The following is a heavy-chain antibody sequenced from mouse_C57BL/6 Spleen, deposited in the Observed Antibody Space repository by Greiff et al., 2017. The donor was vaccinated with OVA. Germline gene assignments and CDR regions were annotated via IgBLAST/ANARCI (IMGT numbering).Heavy chain of an antibody. CDR2: INPNNGGT. Sequence: EVQLVESGPELVKPGASVKIPCKASGYTFTDYNMDWVKQSHGKSLEWIGDINPNNGGTIYNQKFKGKATLTVDKSSSTAYMELRSLTSDDTAVYYCARYGYSAWFAYWGQGTLVTVSA. V-gene: IGHV1-18*01. J-gene: IGHJ3*01. CDR3: ARYGYSAWFAY. D-gene: IGHD2-2*01. CDR1: GYTFTDYN.